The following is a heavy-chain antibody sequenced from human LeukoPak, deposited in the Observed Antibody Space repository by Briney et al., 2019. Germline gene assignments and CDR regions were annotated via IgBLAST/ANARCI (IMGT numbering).Heavy chain of an antibody. J-gene: IGHJ4*02. D-gene: IGHD6-19*01. Sequence: GGSLRLSCAASGFTFSSYSMNWVRQAPGKGLEWVSSISSSSSYIYYADSVKGRFTISRDNSKNTLYLQMNSLRAEDTAVYYCATSIAVADFDYWGQGTLVTVSS. CDR1: GFTFSSYS. CDR2: ISSSSSYI. CDR3: ATSIAVADFDY. V-gene: IGHV3-21*01.